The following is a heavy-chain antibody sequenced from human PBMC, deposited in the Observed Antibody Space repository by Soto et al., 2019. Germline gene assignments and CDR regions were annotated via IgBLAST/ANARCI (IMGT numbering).Heavy chain of an antibody. D-gene: IGHD3-3*01. CDR3: ARDRGVVIPDAFDL. CDR1: GGSISYYY. J-gene: IGHJ3*01. V-gene: IGHV4-59*01. Sequence: QVQLQQSGPGLVKPSETLSLTCTVSGGSISYYYWSWIRQPPGKTREWIGYVYYSGSANYNPSLKSRVSISVDTSKNQFSLNLSSVTAADSAVYYCARDRGVVIPDAFDLWGRGTMVTVSS. CDR2: VYYSGSA.